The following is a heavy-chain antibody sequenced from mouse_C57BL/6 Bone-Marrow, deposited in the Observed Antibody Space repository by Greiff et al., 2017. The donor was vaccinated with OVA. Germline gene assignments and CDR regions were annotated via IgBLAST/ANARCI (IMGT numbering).Heavy chain of an antibody. CDR1: GYTFTSYW. Sequence: QVQLQQPGAELVKPGASVKLSCKASGYTFTSYWMQWVKQRPGQGLEWIGEIAPSDSYTNYNQKFKGKATLTVATSSSPAYMQLSSLTSEDSAVYYCARSGGSYGDFDVWGTGTTVTVSS. V-gene: IGHV1-50*01. J-gene: IGHJ1*03. CDR3: ARSGGSYGDFDV. CDR2: IAPSDSYT. D-gene: IGHD3-1*01.